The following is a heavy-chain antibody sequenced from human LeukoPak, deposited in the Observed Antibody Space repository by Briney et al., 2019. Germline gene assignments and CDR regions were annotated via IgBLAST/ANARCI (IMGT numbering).Heavy chain of an antibody. J-gene: IGHJ3*02. CDR1: GYTFTGYY. CDR2: INPNSGDT. V-gene: IGHV1-2*02. Sequence: APVKVSCKASGYTFTGYYMHWVRQAPGQGLEWMGWINPNSGDTSPAQKFQGRVTMSRDTSISTAYMELSRLRYDDAAVYYCARRDGYNAFDIWGQGTMVIVSS. D-gene: IGHD5-24*01. CDR3: ARRDGYNAFDI.